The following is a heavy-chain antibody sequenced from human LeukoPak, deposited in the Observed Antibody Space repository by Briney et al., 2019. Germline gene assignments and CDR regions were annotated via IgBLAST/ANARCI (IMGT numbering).Heavy chain of an antibody. Sequence: SETLSLTCTVSGGSVSSYYWTWLRQPAGKGLEWIGRIYSSGNTNYNPSLESRVTMSIDTSKNQFSLRLTSVTAADTAVYYCARERGSLRGDAFDIWGQGTVVTVSS. CDR2: IYSSGNT. D-gene: IGHD1-26*01. J-gene: IGHJ3*02. V-gene: IGHV4-4*07. CDR3: ARERGSLRGDAFDI. CDR1: GGSVSSYY.